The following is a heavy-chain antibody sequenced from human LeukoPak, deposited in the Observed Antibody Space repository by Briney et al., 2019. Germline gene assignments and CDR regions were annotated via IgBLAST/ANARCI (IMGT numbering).Heavy chain of an antibody. CDR2: IYYIGST. CDR1: GGSISSSSYY. D-gene: IGHD3-22*01. V-gene: IGHV4-39*01. J-gene: IGHJ4*02. CDR3: ARRYYDSSGPRFDY. Sequence: PSETLSLTCTVSGGSISSSSYYWGWIRQPPGKGLEWIGSIYYIGSTCYNPSLKSRLPISVDTSKNQFSLKLSSVTAADTAVYYCARRYYDSSGPRFDYWGQGTLVTVSS.